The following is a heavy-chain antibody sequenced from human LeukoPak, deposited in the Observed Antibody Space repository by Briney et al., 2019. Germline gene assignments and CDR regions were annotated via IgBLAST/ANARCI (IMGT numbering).Heavy chain of an antibody. CDR1: GGIFISFA. CDR2: IIPFFGPG. D-gene: IGHD6-19*01. V-gene: IGHV1-69*01. CDR3: AKSTAVAGRWFDS. Sequence: ASVKVSCKASGGIFISFAITWVRQAPGQGLEWMGEIIPFFGPGNYAQKFQDRVTITADQSTKTAYIEINSLRPEDTALYFCAKSTAVAGRWFDSWGQGTLVIVSS. J-gene: IGHJ5*01.